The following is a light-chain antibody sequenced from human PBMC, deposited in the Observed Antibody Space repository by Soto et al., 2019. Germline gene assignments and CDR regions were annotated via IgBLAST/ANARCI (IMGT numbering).Light chain of an antibody. CDR3: QQYDHSLGLT. CDR1: QSVSSSY. CDR2: GAS. J-gene: IGKJ4*01. V-gene: IGKV3-20*01. Sequence: EIVLTQSPGTLSLSPGERATLSCRASQSVSSSYLAWYQQKPGQAPRLLIYGASSRATGIPDRFSGSGSGKDFTITISRLEPEDFAVYYCQQYDHSLGLTFGGGTKVEIK.